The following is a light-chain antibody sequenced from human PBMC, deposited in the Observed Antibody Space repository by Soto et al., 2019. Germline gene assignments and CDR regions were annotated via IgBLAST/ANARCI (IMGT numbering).Light chain of an antibody. CDR3: QLYGISPH. CDR1: QSRGSNF. J-gene: IGKJ5*01. Sequence: EIVLTPSPGTLSLSPWESATLSCKTSQSRGSNFLAWYQHKPGQAPRLLIYASSNRATGIPDRFSGSASGTDFTLTINRLEPEDFAVYYCQLYGISPHFGQGTRLEIK. CDR2: ASS. V-gene: IGKV3-20*01.